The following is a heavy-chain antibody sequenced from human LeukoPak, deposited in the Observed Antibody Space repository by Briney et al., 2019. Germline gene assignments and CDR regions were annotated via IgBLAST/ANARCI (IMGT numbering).Heavy chain of an antibody. Sequence: SVKVSCKASGYTFTGYYMHWVRQAPGQGLEWMRRIIPILGIANYALKFQGRVTITADKSTSTAYMELSSLRSEDTAVYYCASPRYSSSWHFDYWGQGTLVTVSS. CDR1: GYTFTGYY. V-gene: IGHV1-69*02. J-gene: IGHJ4*02. D-gene: IGHD6-13*01. CDR3: ASPRYSSSWHFDY. CDR2: IIPILGIA.